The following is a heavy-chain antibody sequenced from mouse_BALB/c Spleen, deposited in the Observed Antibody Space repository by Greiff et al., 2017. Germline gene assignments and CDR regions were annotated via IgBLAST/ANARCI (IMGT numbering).Heavy chain of an antibody. D-gene: IGHD2-4*01. CDR3: TIYYDYDGRELDAMDY. CDR2: IYPGNSDT. CDR1: GYTFTSYW. J-gene: IGHJ4*01. V-gene: IGHV1-5*01. Sequence: EVQLQQSGTVLARPGASVKMSCKASGYTFTSYWMHWVKQRPGQGLEWIGAIYPGNSDTSYNQKFKGKAKLTAVTSTSTAYMELSSLTNEDSAVYYCTIYYDYDGRELDAMDYWGQGTSVTGSS.